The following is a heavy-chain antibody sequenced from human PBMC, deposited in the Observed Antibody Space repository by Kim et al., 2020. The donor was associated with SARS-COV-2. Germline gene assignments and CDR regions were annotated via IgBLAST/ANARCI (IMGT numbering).Heavy chain of an antibody. Sequence: SETLSLTCTVSGGSISSYYWSWIRQPPGKGLEWIGYIYYSGSTNYNPSLKSRVTISVDTSKNQFSLKLSSVTAADTAVYYCARDNGDFDYWGQGTLVTVSS. V-gene: IGHV4-59*13. CDR2: IYYSGST. J-gene: IGHJ4*02. CDR3: ARDNGDFDY. D-gene: IGHD4-17*01. CDR1: GGSISSYY.